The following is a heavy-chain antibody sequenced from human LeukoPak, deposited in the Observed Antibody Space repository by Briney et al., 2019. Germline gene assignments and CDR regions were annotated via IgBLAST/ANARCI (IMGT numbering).Heavy chain of an antibody. D-gene: IGHD6-19*01. CDR1: GFTFSSYS. J-gene: IGHJ4*02. CDR2: ISSSSSYI. CDR3: TRRDLRPVAGTILRADY. Sequence: GGSLRLSCAASGFTFSSYSMNWVRQAPGKGLEWVSSISSSSSYIYYADSVKGRFTISRDNSKNTLYLQMNSLRAEDTAVYYCTRRDLRPVAGTILRADYWGQGTLVTVSS. V-gene: IGHV3-21*01.